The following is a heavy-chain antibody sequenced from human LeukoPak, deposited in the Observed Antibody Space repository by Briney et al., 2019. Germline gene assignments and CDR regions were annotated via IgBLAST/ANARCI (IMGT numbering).Heavy chain of an antibody. CDR1: GGSISSGGYY. D-gene: IGHD1/OR15-1a*01. CDR2: IYYSGST. J-gene: IGHJ4*02. CDR3: ARVLLRGTNHFDY. V-gene: IGHV4-31*03. Sequence: SQTLSLTCTVSGGSISSGGYYWSWIRQHPGKGLEWIGYIYYSGSTYYNPSLKSRVTISADTSKNQFSLKLSSVTAADTAVYYCARVLLRGTNHFDYWGQGTLVTVSS.